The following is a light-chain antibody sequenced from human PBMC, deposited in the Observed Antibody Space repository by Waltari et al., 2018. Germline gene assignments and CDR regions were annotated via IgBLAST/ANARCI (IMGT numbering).Light chain of an antibody. CDR1: QSVGSS. V-gene: IGKV3-11*01. J-gene: IGKJ3*01. CDR3: QQRTNWPPIFS. CDR2: DAS. Sequence: EIVLTQSPAPLSLSPGETATLSCSASQSVGSSLAWYQQKPGQAPRLLIYDASKRATGIPARFSGSGSGTDFTLTISSLESEDFAVYYCQQRTNWPPIFSFGPGTKVDIK.